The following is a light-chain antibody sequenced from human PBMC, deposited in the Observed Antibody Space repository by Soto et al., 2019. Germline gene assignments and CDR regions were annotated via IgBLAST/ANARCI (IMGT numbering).Light chain of an antibody. Sequence: EVVLTQSPGTLSLSPGERATLSCRASQSVSSSYLAWYQQKPGQAPRLLIYGASSRATGIPDRFSGSGSGTDFTLTISNLQPEDSATYYCQQSYNSPRTFGQGTKVDI. CDR3: QQSYNSPRT. V-gene: IGKV3-20*01. CDR2: GAS. J-gene: IGKJ1*01. CDR1: QSVSSSY.